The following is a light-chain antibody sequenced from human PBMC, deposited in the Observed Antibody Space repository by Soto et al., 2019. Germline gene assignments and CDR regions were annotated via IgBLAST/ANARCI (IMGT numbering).Light chain of an antibody. CDR2: AAS. Sequence: EIVLTQSPGTLSLSPGDRATLSCRASQSVSSRYLSWYQQTPGQAPRLLIYAASSRATGIPDRFSGGGSGTDFTLTISRLEPEDFAVYYCQQYGSSPPITFGGGTKVEIK. CDR3: QQYGSSPPIT. V-gene: IGKV3-20*01. CDR1: QSVSSRY. J-gene: IGKJ4*01.